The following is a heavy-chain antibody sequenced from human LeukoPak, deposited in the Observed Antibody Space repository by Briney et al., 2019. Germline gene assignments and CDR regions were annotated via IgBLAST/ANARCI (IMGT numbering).Heavy chain of an antibody. J-gene: IGHJ5*02. V-gene: IGHV3-30*02. CDR3: AKDKIQLWLLNGRMPWFDP. CDR1: GFTFSDYY. D-gene: IGHD5-18*01. Sequence: GGSLRLSCAASGFTFSDYYMSWIRQAPGKGLEWVAFIRYDGSNKYYADSVKGRFTISRDNSKNTLYLQMNSLRAEDTAVYYCAKDKIQLWLLNGRMPWFDPWGQGTLVTVSS. CDR2: IRYDGSNK.